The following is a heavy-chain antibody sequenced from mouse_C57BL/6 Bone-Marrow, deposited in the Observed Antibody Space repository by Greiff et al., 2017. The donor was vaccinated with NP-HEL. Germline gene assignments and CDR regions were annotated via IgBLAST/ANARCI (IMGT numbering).Heavy chain of an antibody. CDR3: ARSYYYASGGFDY. J-gene: IGHJ2*01. V-gene: IGHV1-59*01. CDR1: GYTFTSYW. D-gene: IGHD1-1*01. Sequence: QVQLQQPGAELVRPGTSVKLSCTASGYTFTSYWMHWVKQRPGQGLEWIGVIDPSDSYTNYNQKFKGKGTLTGDTSSSTAYMQLSSLTSEDSAVYYCARSYYYASGGFDYWGQGTTLTVSS. CDR2: IDPSDSYT.